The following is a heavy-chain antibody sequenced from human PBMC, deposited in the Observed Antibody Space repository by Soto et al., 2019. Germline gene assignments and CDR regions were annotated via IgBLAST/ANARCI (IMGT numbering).Heavy chain of an antibody. Sequence: QVQLVQSGAEVKRPGASVKVSCEASGYTFTTYYMHWVRQAPGQGLEWLGIINPNGGSTTYAQKIHGRVTMTRDTSTSTVYVELSSLRSEDTGVYYCARAGYCSGGTCFHGNCDYWGQGTLVTVSA. CDR2: INPNGGST. V-gene: IGHV1-46*01. CDR3: ARAGYCSGGTCFHGNCDY. D-gene: IGHD2-15*01. J-gene: IGHJ4*02. CDR1: GYTFTTYY.